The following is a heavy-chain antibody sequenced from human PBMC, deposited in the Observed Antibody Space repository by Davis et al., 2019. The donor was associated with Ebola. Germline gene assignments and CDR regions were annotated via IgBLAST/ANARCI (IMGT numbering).Heavy chain of an antibody. D-gene: IGHD3-3*02. CDR1: GASIASDY. V-gene: IGHV4-59*01. CDR2: IYYTGST. Sequence: MPSETLSPTCSVSGASIASDYWTWHRQPPGKGLDWIGYIYYTGSTNYNPSLKSRVPMPVDTSKNQFSLRLSSVTAADTALYYCARVTISIFGVYSYYHMDGWGKGTAVTVSS. CDR3: ARVTISIFGVYSYYHMDG. J-gene: IGHJ6*03.